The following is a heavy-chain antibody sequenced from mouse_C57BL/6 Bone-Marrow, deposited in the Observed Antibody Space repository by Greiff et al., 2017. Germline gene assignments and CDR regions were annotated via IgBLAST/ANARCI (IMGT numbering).Heavy chain of an antibody. CDR3: AREWYYGNFDY. Sequence: EVMLVESGGGLVKPGGSLKLSCAASGFTFSDYGMHWVRQAPEKGLEWVAYISSGSSTIYYADTVKGRFTISRDNAKNTLFLQMTSLRSEDTAMDYCAREWYYGNFDYWGQGTTLTVSS. CDR1: GFTFSDYG. CDR2: ISSGSSTI. D-gene: IGHD1-1*01. J-gene: IGHJ2*01. V-gene: IGHV5-17*01.